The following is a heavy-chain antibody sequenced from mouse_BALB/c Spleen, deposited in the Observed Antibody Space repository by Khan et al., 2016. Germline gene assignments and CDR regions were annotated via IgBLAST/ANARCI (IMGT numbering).Heavy chain of an antibody. CDR3: ANSSIHYYGYSDFDY. V-gene: IGHV14-3*02. CDR1: GFNIKDTY. Sequence: VQLQQSGAELVKPGASVKLSCTASGFNIKDTYMHWVKQRPEQGLEWIGRIDPANGNTKYDPKFQGKATITADTSSNTAYLQLSSLTSEDTAVYYCANSSIHYYGYSDFDYWGQGTTLTVSS. D-gene: IGHD1-2*01. CDR2: IDPANGNT. J-gene: IGHJ2*01.